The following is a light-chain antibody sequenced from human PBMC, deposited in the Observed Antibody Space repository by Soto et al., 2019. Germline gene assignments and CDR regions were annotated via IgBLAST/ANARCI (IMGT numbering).Light chain of an antibody. CDR3: KQYGSSPPT. J-gene: IGKJ1*01. V-gene: IGKV3D-20*01. CDR2: DAS. Sequence: EIVLTQSPATLSLSPGERATLSCGASQSVSSSYLAWYQQKPGLAPRLLIYDASSRATGIQDRFSGSGSGTDFTLTISRLEPEDFAVYYCKQYGSSPPTFGQGTKVDIK. CDR1: QSVSSSY.